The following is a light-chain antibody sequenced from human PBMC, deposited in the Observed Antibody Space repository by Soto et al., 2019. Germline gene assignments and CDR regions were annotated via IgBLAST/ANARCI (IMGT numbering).Light chain of an antibody. V-gene: IGKV3-15*01. J-gene: IGKJ5*01. CDR2: DTS. CDR3: QQYNSWPPIT. Sequence: EIVMSQSPYTLSVSTGERATLSCRASQSISSNLAWYQQKPGQPPSLVIYDTSARATGIPARFSGSGSGTEFTLTISSLQSEDFAVYYCQQYNSWPPITFGQGTRLEIK. CDR1: QSISSN.